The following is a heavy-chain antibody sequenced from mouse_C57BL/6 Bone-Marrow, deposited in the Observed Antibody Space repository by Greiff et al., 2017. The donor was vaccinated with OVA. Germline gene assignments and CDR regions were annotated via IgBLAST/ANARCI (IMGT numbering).Heavy chain of an antibody. CDR2: IWTGGGT. Sequence: VMLVESGPGLVAPSQSLSITCTVSGFSLTSYAISWVRQPPGKGLEWLGVIWTGGGTNYNSALKSRLSISKDNSKSQVFLKMNSLQTDDTARYYCARFYYGSLYYFDYWGQGTTLTVSS. CDR3: ARFYYGSLYYFDY. V-gene: IGHV2-9-1*01. CDR1: GFSLTSYA. J-gene: IGHJ2*01. D-gene: IGHD1-1*01.